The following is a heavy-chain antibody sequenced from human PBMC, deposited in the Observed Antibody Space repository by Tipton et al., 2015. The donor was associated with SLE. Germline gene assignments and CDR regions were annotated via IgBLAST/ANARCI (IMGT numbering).Heavy chain of an antibody. Sequence: TLSLTYTVSGDSISTDNYYWGWTRQPAGKALEWIGHIYFSGQTYYNPSLKSRVTISVDTSKNQFSLKLNSVTATDAAVYYCARASFIVGSTTFWFDPWGQGALVIVSS. D-gene: IGHD1-26*01. V-gene: IGHV4-61*09. CDR2: IYFSGQT. CDR1: GDSISTDNYY. J-gene: IGHJ5*02. CDR3: ARASFIVGSTTFWFDP.